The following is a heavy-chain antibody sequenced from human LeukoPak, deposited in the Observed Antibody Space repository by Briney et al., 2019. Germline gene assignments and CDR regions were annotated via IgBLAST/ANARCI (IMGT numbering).Heavy chain of an antibody. D-gene: IGHD3-10*01. V-gene: IGHV3-30-3*01. Sequence: PGGSLRLSCAASGFTFSSYAMHWVRQAPGKGLEWVAVISYDGSNKYYADSVKGRFTISRDNSKNTLYLQMNSLRAEDTAVYYCARDGQRFGELLYVYYYGMDVWGQGTTVTVSS. J-gene: IGHJ6*02. CDR1: GFTFSSYA. CDR3: ARDGQRFGELLYVYYYGMDV. CDR2: ISYDGSNK.